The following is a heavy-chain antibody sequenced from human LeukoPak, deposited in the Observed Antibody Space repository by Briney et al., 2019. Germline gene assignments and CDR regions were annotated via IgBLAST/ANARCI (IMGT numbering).Heavy chain of an antibody. V-gene: IGHV3-53*01. CDR1: GFTVSSSY. J-gene: IGHJ5*02. CDR3: ATKQWLVRGWFDP. CDR2: IRSGGST. Sequence: PGGSLRLSCAASGFTVSSSYMTWVRQAPGKGLEWVSVIRSGGSTVYADSVKGRFTISRDNSKNTLYLQMNSLTAGDTALYYCATKQWLVRGWFDPWGQGTLVTVSS. D-gene: IGHD6-19*01.